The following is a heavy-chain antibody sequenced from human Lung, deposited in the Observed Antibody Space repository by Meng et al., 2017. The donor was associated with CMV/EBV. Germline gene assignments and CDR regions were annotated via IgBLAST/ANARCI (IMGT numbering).Heavy chain of an antibody. CDR1: GFKFSNYP. V-gene: IGHV3-30-3*01. D-gene: IGHD6-13*01. CDR2: ISFDGSNK. CDR3: ARDLKAAVTSYYYHYGLDV. J-gene: IGHJ6*02. Sequence: GESLKISCAASGFKFSNYPVHWVRQAPGKGLEWVAVISFDGSNKFYAESVKGRFTISRDNSKNTLYLQMNSLRAEDTALYYCARDLKAAVTSYYYHYGLDVWXQGTTVTVSS.